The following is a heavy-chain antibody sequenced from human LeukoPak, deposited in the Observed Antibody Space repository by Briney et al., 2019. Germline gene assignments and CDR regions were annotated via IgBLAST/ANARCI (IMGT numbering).Heavy chain of an antibody. Sequence: PSQTVSLTCAISGDSVSSNIAPWNWIRQSPSRGLEWLGRSYYRSKWYNDYAVSVRSLITIDPDTSKNQFSLQLNSVTPEDTAVYYCAKDCGTGPFACSHWGQGTLVTVSS. CDR3: AKDCGTGPFACSH. CDR1: GDSVSSNIAP. J-gene: IGHJ4*02. CDR2: SYYRSKWYN. D-gene: IGHD2-15*01. V-gene: IGHV6-1*01.